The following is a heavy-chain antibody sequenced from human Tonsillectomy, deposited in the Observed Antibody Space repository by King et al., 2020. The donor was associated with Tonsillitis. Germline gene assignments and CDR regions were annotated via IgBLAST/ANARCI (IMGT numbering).Heavy chain of an antibody. J-gene: IGHJ2*01. Sequence: VQLVESGGGVVQPGRSLRLSCAASGFTFSNYGMHWVRQAPGKGLEWVALIAYDASYENYADSVKGRFAISRDNSKNTLYLEMNSLRVEDTAVYYCAKEGIGLSDWYFELWGRGTLVTVSS. CDR2: IAYDASYE. V-gene: IGHV3-30*18. CDR3: AKEGIGLSDWYFEL. D-gene: IGHD3-16*01. CDR1: GFTFSNYG.